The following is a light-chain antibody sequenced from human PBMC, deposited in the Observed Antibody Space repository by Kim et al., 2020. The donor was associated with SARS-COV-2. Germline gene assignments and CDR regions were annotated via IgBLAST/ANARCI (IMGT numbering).Light chain of an antibody. J-gene: IGKJ5*01. CDR3: QQYGDPLT. Sequence: EIVLTQSPGTLSLSPGVSATLSCRASQSIRSSYLAWYQQKPGQAPRLLIYGASSRATGIPDRFSGSGSGTDFTLTISRLEPDDFAVYHCQQYGDPLTFGQGTRLEIK. CDR1: QSIRSSY. CDR2: GAS. V-gene: IGKV3-20*01.